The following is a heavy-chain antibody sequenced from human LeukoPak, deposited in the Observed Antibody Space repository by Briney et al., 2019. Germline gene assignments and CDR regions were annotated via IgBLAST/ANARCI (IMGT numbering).Heavy chain of an antibody. CDR1: GGSISSYY. CDR3: AGASLFVGAMLVDY. V-gene: IGHV4-59*01. J-gene: IGHJ4*02. CDR2: IYYSGST. Sequence: SETLSLTCTVSGGSISSYYWSWIRQPPGKGLEWIGYIYYSGSTNYNPSLKSRVTISVDTSKNQFSLKLSSVTAADTAVYYCAGASLFVGAMLVDYWGQGTLVTVSP. D-gene: IGHD3-16*01.